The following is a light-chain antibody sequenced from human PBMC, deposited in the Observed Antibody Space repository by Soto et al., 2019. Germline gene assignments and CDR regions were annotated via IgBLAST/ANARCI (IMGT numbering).Light chain of an antibody. V-gene: IGKV3-11*01. CDR1: QSVSSY. CDR3: QQRSNWPPAGLT. CDR2: DAS. Sequence: EIVLTQSPATLSLSPGERATLSCRASQSVSSYLAWYQQKPAQAPRLLIYDASNRATGIPARFSGSGSGTDFTLTIISLEPEDFAVYYCQQRSNWPPAGLTFGGGTKVEIK. J-gene: IGKJ4*01.